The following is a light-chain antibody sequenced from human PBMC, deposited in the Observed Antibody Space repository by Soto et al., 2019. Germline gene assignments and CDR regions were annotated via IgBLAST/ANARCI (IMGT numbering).Light chain of an antibody. J-gene: IGKJ1*01. CDR3: QQIYSTPRT. Sequence: DIQMTQSPSSLSASVGDRVTITCRASQPIRSFLTWFQHKPGRAPELLIYAASSLQSGVPSRFSGSGSGTDFTLTISSLQPGDFATYYCQQIYSTPRTFGQGTKVEI. V-gene: IGKV1-39*01. CDR2: AAS. CDR1: QPIRSF.